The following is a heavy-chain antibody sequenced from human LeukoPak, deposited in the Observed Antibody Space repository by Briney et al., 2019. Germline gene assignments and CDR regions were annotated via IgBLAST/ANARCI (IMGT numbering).Heavy chain of an antibody. CDR3: ARGDSSFGY. D-gene: IGHD2-15*01. CDR2: INPKSGDT. J-gene: IGHJ4*02. Sequence: GASVKVSCKASGYTFIDYYMHWVRQAPGQGLEWMGWINPKSGDTNYAQKFQGRVAITTDESTSTAYMELSSLRSEDTAVYYCARGDSSFGYWGQGTLVTVSS. CDR1: GYTFIDYY. V-gene: IGHV1-2*02.